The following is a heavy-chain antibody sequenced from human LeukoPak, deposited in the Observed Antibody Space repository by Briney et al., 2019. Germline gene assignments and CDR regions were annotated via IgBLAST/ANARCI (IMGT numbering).Heavy chain of an antibody. V-gene: IGHV4-39*01. CDR1: GGSISSSSYY. CDR3: ARHRVSYDMDV. J-gene: IGHJ6*02. CDR2: IYYSGST. Sequence: SETLSLTCTVSGGSISSSSYYWGWIRQPPGKGLEWIGSIYYSGSTYYNPSLKSRVTISVDTSKNQFSLKLSSVTAADTAVYYCARHRVSYDMDVWGQGTTVTVSS. D-gene: IGHD2-8*01.